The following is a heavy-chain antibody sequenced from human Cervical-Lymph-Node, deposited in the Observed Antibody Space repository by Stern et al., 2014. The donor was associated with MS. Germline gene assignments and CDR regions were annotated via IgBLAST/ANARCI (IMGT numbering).Heavy chain of an antibody. D-gene: IGHD1-1*01. CDR2: INPNNGGT. V-gene: IGHV1-2*04. CDR1: GYTFTDYY. Sequence: VQLVESGAEVKNPGASVKVSCKASGYTFTDYYMQWMRQAPGQGLEWMGWINPNNGGTNSAKKFQGWVTMTRDASTSTAYMELSRLRSDDTAIYYCARASTTANNYYDGVDVWGQGTTVTVTS. CDR3: ARASTTANNYYDGVDV. J-gene: IGHJ6*02.